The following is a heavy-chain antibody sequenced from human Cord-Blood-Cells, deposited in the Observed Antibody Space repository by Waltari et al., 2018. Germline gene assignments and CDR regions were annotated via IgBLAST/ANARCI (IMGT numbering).Heavy chain of an antibody. V-gene: IGHV3-48*03. Sequence: EVQLVESGGGLVQPGGSLRLSCAASGFTLSSYKLNWDRQAPGKGLEWVSYISSSGSTIYYADSVKGRFTISRDNAKNSLYLQMNSLRAEDTAVYYCAYWVGATEYFQHWGQGTLVTVSS. CDR1: GFTLSSYK. CDR2: ISSSGSTI. J-gene: IGHJ1*01. D-gene: IGHD1-26*01. CDR3: AYWVGATEYFQH.